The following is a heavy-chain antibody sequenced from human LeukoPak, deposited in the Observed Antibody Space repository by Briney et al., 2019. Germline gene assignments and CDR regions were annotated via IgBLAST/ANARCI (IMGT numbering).Heavy chain of an antibody. CDR1: GGSISSGSYY. D-gene: IGHD3-9*01. Sequence: PSETLSLTCTVSGGSISSGSYYWSWIRQPAGKGLEWIGRIYTSGSTNYNPSLKSRVTISVDTSKNQFSLKLSSVTAADTAVYYCARANYDILTGYPTYYFDYWGQGTLVTVSS. CDR2: IYTSGST. J-gene: IGHJ4*02. CDR3: ARANYDILTGYPTYYFDY. V-gene: IGHV4-61*02.